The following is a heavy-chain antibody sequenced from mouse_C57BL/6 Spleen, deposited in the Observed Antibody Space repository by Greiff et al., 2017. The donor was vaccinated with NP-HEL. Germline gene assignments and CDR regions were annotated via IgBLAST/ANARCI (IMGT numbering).Heavy chain of an antibody. J-gene: IGHJ4*01. Sequence: QVQLKQSGPGLVQPSQSLSITCTVSGFSLTSYGVHWVRQSPGKGLEWLGVIWSGGSTDYNAAFISRLTISKDNSKSQVFFKMNSLQADDTAIYYCARNHDYDVVYAMDYWGQGTSVTVSS. D-gene: IGHD2-4*01. CDR2: IWSGGST. CDR1: GFSLTSYG. CDR3: ARNHDYDVVYAMDY. V-gene: IGHV2-2*01.